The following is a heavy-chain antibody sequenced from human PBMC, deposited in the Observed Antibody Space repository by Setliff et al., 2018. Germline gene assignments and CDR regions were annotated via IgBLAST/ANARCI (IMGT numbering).Heavy chain of an antibody. Sequence: PSETLSLTCTVSGGSIKDEDHYWGWIRQPPGKGLEWIGTIYYSGATYHNPSLKSRLAISVDTSKNQFSLKLSSVTAADTAVYYCARSVVVIAYDAFDIWGQGTMVTVS. V-gene: IGHV4-39*01. CDR1: GGSIKDEDHY. D-gene: IGHD2-21*01. J-gene: IGHJ3*02. CDR3: ARSVVVIAYDAFDI. CDR2: IYYSGAT.